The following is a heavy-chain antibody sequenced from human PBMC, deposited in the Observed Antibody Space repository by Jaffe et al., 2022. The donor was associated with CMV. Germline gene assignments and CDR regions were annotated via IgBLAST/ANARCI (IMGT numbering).Heavy chain of an antibody. CDR3: ARQSLDGYSSS. D-gene: IGHD6-13*01. CDR1: GGSISSYY. V-gene: IGHV4-59*08. J-gene: IGHJ4*02. CDR2: IYYSGST. Sequence: QVQLQESGPGLVKPSETLSLTCTVSGGSISSYYWSWIRQPPGKGLEWIGYIYYSGSTNYNPSLKSRVTISVDTSKNQFSLKLSSVTAADTAVYYCARQSLDGYSSSWGQGTLVTVSS.